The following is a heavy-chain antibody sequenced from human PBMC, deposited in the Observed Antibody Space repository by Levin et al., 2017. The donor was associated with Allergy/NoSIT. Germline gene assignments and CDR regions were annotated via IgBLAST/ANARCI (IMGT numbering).Heavy chain of an antibody. CDR1: GFSLSTSGVG. CDR2: IYWDDDK. D-gene: IGHD3-10*01. J-gene: IGHJ4*02. V-gene: IGHV2-5*02. CDR3: AHRRNVRWFGEEYFDY. Sequence: SGPTLVKPTQTLTLTCTFSGFSLSTSGVGVGWIRQPPGKALEWLALIYWDDDKRYSPSLKSRLTITKDTSKNQVVLTMTNMDPVDTATYYCAHRRNVRWFGEEYFDYWGQGTLVTVSS.